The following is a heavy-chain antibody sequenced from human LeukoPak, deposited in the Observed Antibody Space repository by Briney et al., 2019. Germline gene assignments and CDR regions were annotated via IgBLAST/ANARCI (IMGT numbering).Heavy chain of an antibody. CDR3: ARAYYDSSGYYHGDY. D-gene: IGHD3-22*01. CDR1: GGSFSGYY. CDR2: INHSGST. Sequence: PSETLSLTCAVYGGSFSGYYWSWIRQPPGKGLEWIGEINHSGSTNYNPSLKSRVTISVDTSKNQFSLKLSSVTAADTAVYYCARAYYDSSGYYHGDYWGQGTLVTVSS. V-gene: IGHV4-34*01. J-gene: IGHJ4*02.